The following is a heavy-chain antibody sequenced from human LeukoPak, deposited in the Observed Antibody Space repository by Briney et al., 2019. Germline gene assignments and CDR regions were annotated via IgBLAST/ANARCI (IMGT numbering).Heavy chain of an antibody. Sequence: SETLSLTCAVYGGSFSGYYWSWIRQPPGKGLEWIGEINHSGSTNYNPSLKSRVTISVDTSKNQFSLKLSSVTAADTAVYYCAGAPPWGFFAGLYPPPLASGGQEPLVTVPS. D-gene: IGHD3-16*01. CDR3: AGAPPWGFFAGLYPPPLAS. CDR2: INHSGST. CDR1: GGSFSGYY. J-gene: IGHJ4*02. V-gene: IGHV4-34*01.